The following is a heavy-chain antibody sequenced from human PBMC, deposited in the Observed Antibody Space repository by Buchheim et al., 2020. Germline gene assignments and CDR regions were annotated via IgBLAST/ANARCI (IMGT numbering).Heavy chain of an antibody. CDR3: ARYQGYYYGSGTHDYYYGMDV. D-gene: IGHD3-10*01. V-gene: IGHV4-34*01. Sequence: QVQLQQWDAGLLKPSETLSLTCGVYGGSLSGHFWNWIRQSPGKGLEWIGEINHSGSTNYNPSLKRRFIISVDTSRNQFSLKVTSVTAADTAVYYCARYQGYYYGSGTHDYYYGMDVWGQGTT. CDR1: GGSLSGHF. CDR2: INHSGST. J-gene: IGHJ6*02.